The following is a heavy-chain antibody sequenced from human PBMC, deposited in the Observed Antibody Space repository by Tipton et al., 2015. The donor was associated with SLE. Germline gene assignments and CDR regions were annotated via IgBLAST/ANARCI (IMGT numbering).Heavy chain of an antibody. V-gene: IGHV3-48*01. CDR1: GFTFSSDS. CDR2: ISSSGRSI. D-gene: IGHD2-2*01. Sequence: GSLRLSCAASGFTFSSDSMNWVRQAPGKGLEWISYISSSGRSIYYADSVKGRFTISRDNAKNSLYLQMNSLRAEDTAVYYCARVPKQLLQDLYYYYGMDVWGQGTTVTVSS. J-gene: IGHJ6*02. CDR3: ARVPKQLLQDLYYYYGMDV.